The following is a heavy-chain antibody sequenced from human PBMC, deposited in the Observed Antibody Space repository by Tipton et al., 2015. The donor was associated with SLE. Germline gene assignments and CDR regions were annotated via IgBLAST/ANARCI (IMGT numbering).Heavy chain of an antibody. J-gene: IGHJ4*02. V-gene: IGHV1-69*13. CDR1: GYTFTNYD. D-gene: IGHD3-10*01. CDR3: AKCSLWFRELIDY. CDR2: IIPIFGTA. Sequence: QLVQSGAEVRKPGDSVQVSCKASGYTFTNYDISWVRQAPGQGLEWMGWIIPIFGTANYAQKFQGRVTITADESTSTAYMELSSLRSEDTAVYYCAKCSLWFRELIDYWGQGTLVTVSS.